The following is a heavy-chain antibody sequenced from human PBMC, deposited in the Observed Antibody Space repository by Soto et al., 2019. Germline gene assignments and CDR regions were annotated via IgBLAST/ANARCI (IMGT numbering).Heavy chain of an antibody. V-gene: IGHV4-59*11. J-gene: IGHJ4*02. CDR1: GGSLSDLY. CDR3: ARGSGYIYLGL. CDR2: THYSGNN. Sequence: SETLSLTCSVSGGSLSDLYWSWIRQPPGKGLEWIGYTHYSGNNNYNPSLKSRVTISIDTSKNQFSLRLTSVAAADTAVYFCARGSGYIYLGLWGKGAVVTVP. D-gene: IGHD5-12*01.